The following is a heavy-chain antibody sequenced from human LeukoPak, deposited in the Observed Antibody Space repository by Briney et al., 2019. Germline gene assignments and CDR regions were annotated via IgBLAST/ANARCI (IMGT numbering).Heavy chain of an antibody. Sequence: HPGGSLRLSCAASGFTFSSYGMHWVRQAPGKGLEWVAVISYDGSNKYYADSVKGRFTISRDNSKNTLYLQMNSLRAEDTAVYYCAKAYGYGSTLNYFDYWGQGTLVTVSS. J-gene: IGHJ4*02. CDR2: ISYDGSNK. V-gene: IGHV3-30*18. CDR3: AKAYGYGSTLNYFDY. CDR1: GFTFSSYG. D-gene: IGHD3-10*01.